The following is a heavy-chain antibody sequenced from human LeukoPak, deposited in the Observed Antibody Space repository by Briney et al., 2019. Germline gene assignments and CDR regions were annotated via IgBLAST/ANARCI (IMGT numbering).Heavy chain of an antibody. CDR1: GFTFDDYA. V-gene: IGHV3-9*01. J-gene: IGHJ4*02. CDR3: AKDCSSTSFAPDGFDY. Sequence: PGRSLRLSCAASGFTFDDYAMHWVRQAPGKGLEWVSGISWNSGSIGYADSVKGRFTISRDNAKNSLYLQMNSLRAEDTALYYCAKDCSSTSFAPDGFDYWGQGTLVTVSS. CDR2: ISWNSGSI. D-gene: IGHD2-2*01.